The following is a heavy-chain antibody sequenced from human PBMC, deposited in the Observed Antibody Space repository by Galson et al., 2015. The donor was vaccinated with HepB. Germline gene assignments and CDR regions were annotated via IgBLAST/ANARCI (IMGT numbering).Heavy chain of an antibody. V-gene: IGHV2-5*02. CDR1: GFSLSTSGVG. CDR3: AYLAIAGTIGYFDY. D-gene: IGHD6-13*01. CDR2: IYWDDDK. J-gene: IGHJ4*02. Sequence: PALVNPTQTLTLTCTFSGFSLSTSGVGVGWIRQPPGKALEWLALIYWDDDKRYSPSLKSRLTITKDTSKNQVVLTMTNMDPVDTATYYCAYLAIAGTIGYFDYWVQVTLVTVSS.